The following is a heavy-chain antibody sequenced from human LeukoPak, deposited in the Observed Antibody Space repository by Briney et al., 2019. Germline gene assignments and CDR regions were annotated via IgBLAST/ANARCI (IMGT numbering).Heavy chain of an antibody. J-gene: IGHJ4*02. V-gene: IGHV3-74*01. CDR2: IKSNGSST. CDR1: GFTFSNYW. D-gene: IGHD6-13*01. Sequence: GGSLRLSCAASGFTFSNYWMHWVRQAPGKGPVWVSRIKSNGSSTRFADSVQGRSTISRDNGKNTLYLQMNSLRAEDTAVYYCARGGDSSNWYPGYFDCWGQGALVTVSS. CDR3: ARGGDSSNWYPGYFDC.